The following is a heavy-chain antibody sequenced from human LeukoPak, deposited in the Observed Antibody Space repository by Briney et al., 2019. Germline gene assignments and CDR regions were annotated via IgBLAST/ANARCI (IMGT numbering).Heavy chain of an antibody. CDR2: ISGSGGST. V-gene: IGHV3-23*01. J-gene: IGHJ4*02. Sequence: GGSLRLSCAASGFTFSSYAMNWVRQAPGTGLEWVSTISGSGGSTYYADSVKGRFTISRDNSKNTLYLQMNSLRAEDTAVYYCAKDRNSGGWYGELRDYWGQGTLVTVSS. CDR3: AKDRNSGGWYGELRDY. D-gene: IGHD6-19*01. CDR1: GFTFSSYA.